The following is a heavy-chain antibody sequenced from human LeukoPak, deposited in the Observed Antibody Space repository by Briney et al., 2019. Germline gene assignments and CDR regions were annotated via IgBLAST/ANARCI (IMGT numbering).Heavy chain of an antibody. V-gene: IGHV5-51*01. Sequence: GESLKISCKGSGYSFTSYWIGWVRQMPGKGLEWMGIIYPGDSDTRYSPSFQGQVTISADKSISTAYLQWSSLKASDTAMYYCARGRGYSYDAGPNDAFDIWGQGTMVTVSS. CDR1: GYSFTSYW. J-gene: IGHJ3*02. D-gene: IGHD5-18*01. CDR2: IYPGDSDT. CDR3: ARGRGYSYDAGPNDAFDI.